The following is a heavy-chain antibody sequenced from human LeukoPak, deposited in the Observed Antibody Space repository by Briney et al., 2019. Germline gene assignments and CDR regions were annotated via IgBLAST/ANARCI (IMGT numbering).Heavy chain of an antibody. CDR3: ARDQDNWNYGEYYFDY. CDR2: ISSNGGST. D-gene: IGHD1-7*01. Sequence: GGSLRLSCAASGFTFSSYAMHWVRQAPGKGLEYVSAISSNGGSTYYANSVKGRFTISRDNSKNTLYLQMGSLRAEDMAAYYCARDQDNWNYGEYYFDYWGQGTLVTVSS. CDR1: GFTFSSYA. J-gene: IGHJ4*02. V-gene: IGHV3-64*01.